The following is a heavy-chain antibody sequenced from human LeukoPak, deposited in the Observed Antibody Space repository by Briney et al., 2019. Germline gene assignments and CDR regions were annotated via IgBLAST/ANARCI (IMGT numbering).Heavy chain of an antibody. J-gene: IGHJ4*02. CDR1: GFTSTTAW. CDR2: ISSSSSYI. D-gene: IGHD6-13*01. V-gene: IGHV3-21*01. Sequence: GGSLRLSCAISGFTSTTAWMTWVRQAPGKGLEWVASISSSSSYIYYADSVEGRFTISRDNAKNSLYLQMNSPRADDTAVYYCARLYSSSVNFWGQGTMVTVSS. CDR3: ARLYSSSVNF.